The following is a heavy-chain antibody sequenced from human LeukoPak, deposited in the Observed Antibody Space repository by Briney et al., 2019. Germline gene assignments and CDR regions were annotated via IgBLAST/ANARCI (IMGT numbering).Heavy chain of an antibody. Sequence: ASVKVSCKASGYTFTNYGISWVRQAPGQGLEGTGWISAYNGNTNYAQKLQGRVTMTTDTSTSTAYMELRSLRSDDTAVYYCARDNGGHVPYYFDYWGQGTLVTVSS. V-gene: IGHV1-18*04. CDR3: ARDNGGHVPYYFDY. D-gene: IGHD2-8*01. J-gene: IGHJ4*02. CDR2: ISAYNGNT. CDR1: GYTFTNYG.